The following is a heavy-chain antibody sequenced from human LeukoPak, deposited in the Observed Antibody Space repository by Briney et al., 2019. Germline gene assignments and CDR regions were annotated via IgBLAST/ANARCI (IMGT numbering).Heavy chain of an antibody. D-gene: IGHD3-22*01. V-gene: IGHV4-59*01. CDR2: IYYSGST. CDR1: GGSISSYY. CDR3: AREIGSGLLASGFDY. Sequence: SETLSLTCTVSGGSISSYYWSWIRHPPGKGLEWIWYIYYSGSTNYNPSLKSRVTISVDTSKNQFSLKLSSVTAADTAVYYCAREIGSGLLASGFDYWGQGTLATVSS. J-gene: IGHJ4*02.